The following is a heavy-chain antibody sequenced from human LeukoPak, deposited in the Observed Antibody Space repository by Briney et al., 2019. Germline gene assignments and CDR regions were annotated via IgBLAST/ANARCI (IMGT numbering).Heavy chain of an antibody. CDR1: GFTFSNYA. CDR2: INGRDART. V-gene: IGHV3-23*01. J-gene: IGHJ3*02. Sequence: PGGSLRLSCAAPGFTFSNYAMGWVRQAPGKGLEWVSSINGRDARTYYADSVRGRFSISSDNSKNTLFLQMNSLRAEDTAVYYCARGEAFAFDMWGQGTMVTVSS. CDR3: ARGEAFAFDM.